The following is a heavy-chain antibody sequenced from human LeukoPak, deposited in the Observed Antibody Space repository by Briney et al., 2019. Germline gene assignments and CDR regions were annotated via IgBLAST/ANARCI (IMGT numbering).Heavy chain of an antibody. CDR3: AELGITMIGGV. J-gene: IGHJ6*04. D-gene: IGHD3-10*02. CDR1: GFTFSSYN. Sequence: GGSLRLSCAASGFTFSSYNMNWVRQAPGQGLEWVSSITSGSSYIYYADSVKGRFTISRDNAKNSLYLQMNSLRAEDTAVYYCAELGITMIGGVWGKGTTVTISS. CDR2: ITSGSSYI. V-gene: IGHV3-21*01.